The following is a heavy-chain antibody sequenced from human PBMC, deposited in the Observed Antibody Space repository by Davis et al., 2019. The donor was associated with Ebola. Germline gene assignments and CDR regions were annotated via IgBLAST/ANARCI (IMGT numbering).Heavy chain of an antibody. CDR1: GYTFTSYG. Sequence: AASVKVSCKASGYTFTSYGISWVRQAPGQGLEWMGWISAYNDNTNYAQKLQGRVIMTTDTSTSTAYMELRSLRSDDTAVYYCARERHDYGGIIRFDPWGQGTLVTVSS. CDR3: ARERHDYGGIIRFDP. CDR2: ISAYNDNT. V-gene: IGHV1-18*01. J-gene: IGHJ5*02. D-gene: IGHD4-17*01.